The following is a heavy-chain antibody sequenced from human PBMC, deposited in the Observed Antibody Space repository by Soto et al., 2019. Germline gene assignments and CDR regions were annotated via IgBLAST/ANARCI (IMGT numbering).Heavy chain of an antibody. CDR1: GGTFSSYA. CDR2: IIPIFGTA. Sequence: QVQLVQSGAEVKKPGSSVKVSCKASGGTFSSYAISWVRQAPGQGLEWMGGIIPIFGTANYAQKFQGRVTITADESTSTAYMELSSLRSEDTAVYYCVTAELSAHPSGYRTLGYWGQGTLVTVSS. J-gene: IGHJ4*02. CDR3: VTAELSAHPSGYRTLGY. D-gene: IGHD5-18*01. V-gene: IGHV1-69*12.